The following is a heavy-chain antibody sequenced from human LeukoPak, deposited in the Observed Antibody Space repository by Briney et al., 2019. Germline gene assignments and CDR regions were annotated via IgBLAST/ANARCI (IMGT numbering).Heavy chain of an antibody. CDR3: ARVLSYFGSGSYPAY. D-gene: IGHD3-10*01. V-gene: IGHV3-74*01. J-gene: IGHJ4*02. CDR2: VSPDGGRT. CDR1: GFTFTSYW. Sequence: PGGSQRLSCAASGFTFTSYWMHWVRQVPGKGLVWIAHVSPDGGRTDYADSVKGRFTVSRDNTNHILYLQMNRLTADDTAVYYCARVLSYFGSGSYPAYWGQGTLVTVSS.